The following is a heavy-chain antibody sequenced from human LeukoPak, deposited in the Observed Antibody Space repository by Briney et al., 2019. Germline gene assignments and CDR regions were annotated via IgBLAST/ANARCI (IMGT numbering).Heavy chain of an antibody. CDR2: ISSSSSYI. V-gene: IGHV3-21*01. CDR3: ARPQAPGIAAVPCDY. Sequence: PGGSLRLSCAASGFTFSSYSMNWVRQAPGKGLEWVSSISSSSSYIYYADSVKGRFTISRDNAKNSLYLQMNSLRAEDTAVYYCARPQAPGIAAVPCDYWGQGTLVTASS. CDR1: GFTFSSYS. J-gene: IGHJ4*02. D-gene: IGHD6-13*01.